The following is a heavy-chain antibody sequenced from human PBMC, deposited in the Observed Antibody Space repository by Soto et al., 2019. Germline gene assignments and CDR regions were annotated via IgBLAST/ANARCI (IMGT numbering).Heavy chain of an antibody. Sequence: SGGSLRLSCAASGFTFSDHYMDWVRQAPGKGLEWVGRTRNKANSYTTEYAASVKGRFTISRDDSKNSPYLQMNSLKTEDTAVYYCARDRITIFGAPSDYYMDVWGKGTTVTVSS. D-gene: IGHD3-3*01. J-gene: IGHJ6*03. CDR2: TRNKANSYTT. V-gene: IGHV3-72*01. CDR1: GFTFSDHY. CDR3: ARDRITIFGAPSDYYMDV.